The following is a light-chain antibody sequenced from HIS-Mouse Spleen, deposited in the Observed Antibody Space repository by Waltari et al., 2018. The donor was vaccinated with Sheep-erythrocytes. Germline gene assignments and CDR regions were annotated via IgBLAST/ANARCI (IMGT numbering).Light chain of an antibody. Sequence: QTVVTQEPSLTVSPGGTVTLTCASSTGAVTSGYYPNWSQQKPGQAPRALIYSTSNQPSWTPARFSGSLLGGKAALTLSGVQPEDEAEYYCLLYYGGAWVFGGGTKLTVL. J-gene: IGLJ3*02. CDR3: LLYYGGAWV. CDR1: TGAVTSGYY. CDR2: STS. V-gene: IGLV7-43*01.